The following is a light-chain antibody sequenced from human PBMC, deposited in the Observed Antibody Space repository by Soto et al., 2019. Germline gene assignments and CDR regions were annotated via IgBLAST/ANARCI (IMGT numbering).Light chain of an antibody. CDR2: DAS. J-gene: IGKJ2*01. CDR1: QSFSSY. CDR3: QQRSNWPPKYT. V-gene: IGKV3-11*01. Sequence: EIVLTQSPATLSLSPGERATLSCRASQSFSSYLAWYQQKPGQAPRVLIYDASNRATGIPARFSGSGSGTDFTLTISSLESEDFAVYYCQQRSNWPPKYTFGQGTKLEIK.